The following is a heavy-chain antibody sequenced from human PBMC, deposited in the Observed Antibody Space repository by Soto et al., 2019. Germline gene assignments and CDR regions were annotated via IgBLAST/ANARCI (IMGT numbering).Heavy chain of an antibody. Sequence: SETLSLTCTVSGGSISSSSYYWGWIRQPPGKGLEWIGSIYYSGSTYYNPSLKSRVTISVDTSKNQFSLKLSSVTAADTAVYYCARHPRDRMVRGVKNNFDYWGQGTLVTVSS. J-gene: IGHJ4*02. CDR2: IYYSGST. V-gene: IGHV4-39*01. CDR3: ARHPRDRMVRGVKNNFDY. D-gene: IGHD3-10*01. CDR1: GGSISSSSYY.